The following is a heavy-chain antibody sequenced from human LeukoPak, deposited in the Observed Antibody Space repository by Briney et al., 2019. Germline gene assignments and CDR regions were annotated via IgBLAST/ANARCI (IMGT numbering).Heavy chain of an antibody. Sequence: SETLSLTCTVSGGSMRSYYWSWIRQPPGRGLEWIGFIYYSGSTNYNPSLKSRVTISVDTSKSQFSLKLTSVTAADTAVYYCARGEDAFDIWGQGTMVTVSS. D-gene: IGHD3-10*01. CDR3: ARGEDAFDI. J-gene: IGHJ3*02. V-gene: IGHV4-59*08. CDR1: GGSMRSYY. CDR2: IYYSGST.